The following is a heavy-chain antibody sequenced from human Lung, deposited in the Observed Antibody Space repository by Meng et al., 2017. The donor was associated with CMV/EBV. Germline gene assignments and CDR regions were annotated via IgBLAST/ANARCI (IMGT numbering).Heavy chain of an antibody. CDR3: ANLPRRDGYHTVWGSGFFDL. J-gene: IGHJ2*01. Sequence: FSNYACGWERQAPGQELEWMGGIFTMLSLTYYRQKYQRSVTFTANKSTNTANMDMNRLTSDDTAVYYCANLPRRDGYHTVWGSGFFDLWGRGTLVTVSS. D-gene: IGHD5-24*01. V-gene: IGHV1-69*10. CDR2: IFTMLSLT. CDR1: FSNYA.